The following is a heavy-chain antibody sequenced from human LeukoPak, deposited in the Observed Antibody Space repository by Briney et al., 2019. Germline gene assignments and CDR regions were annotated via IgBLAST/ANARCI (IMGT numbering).Heavy chain of an antibody. CDR2: IGAYNSNT. V-gene: IGHV1-18*01. CDR1: GYTVTNYG. J-gene: IGHJ4*02. Sequence: ASVKVSCKASGYTVTNYGLSWVRQAPGQGLEWMGSIGAYNSNTNYAQKLQGRVTMTTDTSTSTAYMELRSLRSDDTAVYYCARDRRSSSSNSILFDYWGQGTVVTVSS. D-gene: IGHD6-6*01. CDR3: ARDRRSSSSNSILFDY.